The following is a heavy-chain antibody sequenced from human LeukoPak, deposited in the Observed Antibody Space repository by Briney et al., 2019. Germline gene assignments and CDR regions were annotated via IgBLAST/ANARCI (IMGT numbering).Heavy chain of an antibody. V-gene: IGHV4-61*08. CDR1: GGSVSSGGYY. Sequence: SETLFLTCTVSGGSVSSGGYYWSWIRQPPGKGLEWIGYIYYSGSTDYNPSLKSRVTISVDTSKNQFSLKLNSVTAADTAVYYCARDARYGSGSYIDDWGQGTLVTVSS. D-gene: IGHD3-10*01. J-gene: IGHJ4*02. CDR3: ARDARYGSGSYIDD. CDR2: IYYSGST.